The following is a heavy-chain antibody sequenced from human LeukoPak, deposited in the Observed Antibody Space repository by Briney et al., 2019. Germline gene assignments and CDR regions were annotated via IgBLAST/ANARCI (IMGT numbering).Heavy chain of an antibody. Sequence: ASVKVSCKAFGYTFTSNYMHRVRQAPGQGPEWMGVISPSGGSTTYAQKFQGRVTLTRDMSTSTDYLELSSLRSEDTAVYYCARAILDSSGYHDYWGQGTLVTVSS. D-gene: IGHD3-22*01. CDR3: ARAILDSSGYHDY. CDR2: ISPSGGST. V-gene: IGHV1-46*01. CDR1: GYTFTSNY. J-gene: IGHJ4*02.